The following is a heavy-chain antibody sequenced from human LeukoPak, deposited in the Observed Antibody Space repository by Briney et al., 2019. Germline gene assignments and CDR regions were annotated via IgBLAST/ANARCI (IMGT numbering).Heavy chain of an antibody. V-gene: IGHV1-2*02. J-gene: IGHJ3*02. CDR3: ARGSITIFGVVIAFDI. Sequence: ASVKVSCKASGYTFTGYYMHWVRQAPGQGLEWMGWINPKSGGTSYPQKFQGRLTMTRDTSISTAYMELSRLRSDDTAVYYCARGSITIFGVVIAFDIWGQGTMVTVSS. D-gene: IGHD3-3*01. CDR1: GYTFTGYY. CDR2: INPKSGGT.